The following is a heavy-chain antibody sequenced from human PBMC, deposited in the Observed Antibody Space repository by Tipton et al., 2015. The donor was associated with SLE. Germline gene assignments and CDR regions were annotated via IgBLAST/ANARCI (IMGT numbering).Heavy chain of an antibody. CDR1: GGSLSSYY. D-gene: IGHD6-13*01. CDR2: IYYSGST. V-gene: IGHV4-59*01. J-gene: IGHJ4*02. CDR3: ARGSSSWDFDY. Sequence: TLSLTCTVSGGSLSSYYWSWIRQPPGKGLEWIGYIYYSGSTNYNPPLKSRVTISVDTSKNQFSLKLSSVTAADTAVYYCARGSSSWDFDYWGQGTLVTVSS.